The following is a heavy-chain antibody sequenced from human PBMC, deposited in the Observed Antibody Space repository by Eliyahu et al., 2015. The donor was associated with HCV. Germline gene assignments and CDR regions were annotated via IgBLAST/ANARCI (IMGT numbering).Heavy chain of an antibody. CDR2: INQDGSKX. Sequence: EVXMVESGGGLVQPGGSLRXSXETSGXAFXSYWXTWVRQVPGKGLEWVASINQDGSKXYYVDSVKGRFTISRDNAKNSLYLQMNSLRVDDTAVYYCARTTVPDFWGRGTLVTVSS. D-gene: IGHD4-11*01. CDR1: GXAFXSYW. J-gene: IGHJ4*02. CDR3: ARTTVPDF. V-gene: IGHV3-7*01.